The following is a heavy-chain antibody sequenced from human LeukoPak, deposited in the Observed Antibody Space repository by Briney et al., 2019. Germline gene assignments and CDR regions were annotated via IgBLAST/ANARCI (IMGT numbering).Heavy chain of an antibody. Sequence: GGSLRLSCAASGFTFTTYWMNWVRQAPGKGLEWVANIKQDGSEKYYVDSVKGRFTISRDNARNSLYLQMNSLRADDTAVYYCARGGGYAWDYWGQGTLVTVSS. V-gene: IGHV3-7*01. J-gene: IGHJ4*02. D-gene: IGHD5-12*01. CDR2: IKQDGSEK. CDR3: ARGGGYAWDY. CDR1: GFTFTTYW.